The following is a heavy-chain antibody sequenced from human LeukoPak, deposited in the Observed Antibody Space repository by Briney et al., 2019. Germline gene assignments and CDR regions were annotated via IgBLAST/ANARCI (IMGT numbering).Heavy chain of an antibody. V-gene: IGHV3-23*01. Sequence: GGSLRLSCGASGFTFRGYAMSWVRQAPGKGLEWVSLISGSGGRTDYADSVKGRFTISRDNSKNTLYLQMNSLKAEDTAVYYCAKHVRTSVWFFDYWGQGTLVTVSS. J-gene: IGHJ4*02. CDR1: GFTFRGYA. D-gene: IGHD6-19*01. CDR2: ISGSGGRT. CDR3: AKHVRTSVWFFDY.